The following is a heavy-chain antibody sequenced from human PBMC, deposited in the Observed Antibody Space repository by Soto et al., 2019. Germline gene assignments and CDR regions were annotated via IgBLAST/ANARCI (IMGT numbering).Heavy chain of an antibody. CDR1: IGTFSSYT. V-gene: IGHV1-69*02. CDR2: IIPILGIA. Sequence: SVKVSCNASIGTFSSYTISCVRQAPGQGLEWMGRIIPILGIANYAQKFQGRVTITADKSTSTAYKELSSLRSEDTAVYYCASCSGGSCPPGDYWGQGTLVTVSS. J-gene: IGHJ4*02. D-gene: IGHD2-15*01. CDR3: ASCSGGSCPPGDY.